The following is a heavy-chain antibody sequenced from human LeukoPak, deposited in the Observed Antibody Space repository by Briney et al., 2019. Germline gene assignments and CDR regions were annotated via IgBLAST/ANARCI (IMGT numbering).Heavy chain of an antibody. J-gene: IGHJ6*03. CDR2: IVVGSGNT. CDR1: GFTFTSSA. D-gene: IGHD4-11*01. CDR3: AAADYTGNYYYMDV. V-gene: IGHV1-58*01. Sequence: GASVKVSCKASGFTFTSSAVQWVRQARGQHLEWIGWIVVGSGNTNYAQKFQERVTITSDMSTSTAYIELSSLRSEDTAVYYSAAADYTGNYYYMDVWGKGTTVTVSS.